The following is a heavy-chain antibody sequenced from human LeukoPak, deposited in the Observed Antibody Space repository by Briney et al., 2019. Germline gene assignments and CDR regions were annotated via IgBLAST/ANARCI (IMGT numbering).Heavy chain of an antibody. D-gene: IGHD3-22*01. CDR3: AREGGYYYDSSGYYGY. Sequence: PSEALSLTCAVYGGSFSGYYWSWIRQPPGKGLEWIGEINHSGSTNYNPSLKSRVTISVDTSKNQFSLKLSSVTAADTAVYYCAREGGYYYDSSGYYGYWGQGTLVTVSS. CDR1: GGSFSGYY. CDR2: INHSGST. J-gene: IGHJ4*02. V-gene: IGHV4-34*01.